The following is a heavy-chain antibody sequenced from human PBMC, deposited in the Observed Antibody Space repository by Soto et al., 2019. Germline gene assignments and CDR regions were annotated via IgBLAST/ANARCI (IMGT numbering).Heavy chain of an antibody. CDR2: ITRNSDI. D-gene: IGHD2-21*02. CDR3: AREETAWPLAYGLDI. V-gene: IGHV3-21*01. CDR1: GFTFSSYS. J-gene: IGHJ6*02. Sequence: GGSLRLSCAASGFTFSSYSMHWVRQAPGKGLEWVSAITRNSDIYYADSVKGRFTISRDNAQNSVSLQMDSLRAEDTAVYYCAREETAWPLAYGLDIWGQETTVTVSS.